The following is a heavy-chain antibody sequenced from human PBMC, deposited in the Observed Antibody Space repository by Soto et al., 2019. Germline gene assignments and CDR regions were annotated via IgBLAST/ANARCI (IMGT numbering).Heavy chain of an antibody. CDR1: GGSISSGGYY. Sequence: PSETLSLTCTVSGGSISSGGYYWSWIRQHPGKGLEWIGYIYYSGSTYYNPSLKSRVTISVDTSKNQFSLKLSSVTAADTAVYYCARICGYCGYYLTSLPNHFYYWGKGTLVTVAS. V-gene: IGHV4-31*03. CDR3: ARICGYCGYYLTSLPNHFYY. CDR2: IYYSGST. J-gene: IGHJ4*02. D-gene: IGHD5-12*01.